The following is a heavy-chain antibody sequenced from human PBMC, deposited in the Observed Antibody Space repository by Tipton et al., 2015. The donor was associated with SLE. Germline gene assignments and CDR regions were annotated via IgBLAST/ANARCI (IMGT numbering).Heavy chain of an antibody. CDR1: GYTFTSYD. CDR2: MNPNSGNT. D-gene: IGHD7-27*01. J-gene: IGHJ3*02. CDR3: ARDKLSGDAFDI. Sequence: QLVQSGAEVKKPGASVKVSCKASGYTFTSYDINWVRQATGQGLEWMGWMNPNSGNTGYAQKFQGRVTMTTDTSTNTAYMERRSLRSDDTAVYYCARDKLSGDAFDIWGQGTMVTVSS. V-gene: IGHV1-8*01.